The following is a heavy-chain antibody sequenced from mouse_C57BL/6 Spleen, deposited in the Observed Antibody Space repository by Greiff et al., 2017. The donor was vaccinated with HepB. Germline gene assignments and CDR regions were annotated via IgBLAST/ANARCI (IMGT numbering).Heavy chain of an antibody. CDR1: GYTFTSYW. CDR2: IDPSDSET. J-gene: IGHJ2*01. V-gene: IGHV1-52*01. Sequence: VQLQQSGAELVRPGSSVKLSCKASGYTFTSYWMHWVKQRPIQGLEWIGNIDPSDSETHYNQKFKDKATLTVDKSSSTAYMQLSSLTSEDSAVYYCARKGLTGTHLDYWGRGTTLTVCS. D-gene: IGHD4-1*01. CDR3: ARKGLTGTHLDY.